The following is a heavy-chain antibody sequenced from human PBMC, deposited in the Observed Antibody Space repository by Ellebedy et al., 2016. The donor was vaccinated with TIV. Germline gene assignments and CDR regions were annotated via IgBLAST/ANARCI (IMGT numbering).Heavy chain of an antibody. J-gene: IGHJ3*02. D-gene: IGHD5-12*01. CDR2: IYRGGST. CDR3: ARLEIVAEPAPDPVDI. V-gene: IGHV3-53*04. Sequence: GGSLRLSXAASGFSVSDSYMSWVRQAPGEGLEWVACIYRGGSTFYADSVAGRFTISRHKSKNTVFLQMKSLGPEDTAVYFCARLEIVAEPAPDPVDIWGQGTMVTVSS. CDR1: GFSVSDSY.